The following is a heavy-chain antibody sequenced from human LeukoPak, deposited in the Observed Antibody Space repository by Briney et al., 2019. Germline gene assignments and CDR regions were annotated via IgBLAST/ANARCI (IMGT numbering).Heavy chain of an antibody. CDR3: ARANRDTMVRGVVKYYFDY. Sequence: GASVKVSCKASGYTFTSYDINWVRQATGQGLEWMGWMNPNSGNTGYAQKFQGRVTMTRNTSISTAYMELSSLRSEDTAVYYCARANRDTMVRGVVKYYFDYWGQGTLVTVSS. V-gene: IGHV1-8*01. J-gene: IGHJ4*02. D-gene: IGHD3-10*01. CDR1: GYTFTSYD. CDR2: MNPNSGNT.